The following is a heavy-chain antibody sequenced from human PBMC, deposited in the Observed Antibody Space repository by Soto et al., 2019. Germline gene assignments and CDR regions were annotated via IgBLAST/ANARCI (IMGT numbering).Heavy chain of an antibody. CDR2: ITRSSSYI. CDR3: ARDDGWMILDY. V-gene: IGHV3-21*06. Sequence: GGSLRLSCAASGFAFNTYSMNWVRQAPGKGLEWVAFITRSSSYIYYADSVRGRFTLSRDNAKNSLYLQMNSLRAEDTAIYYCARDDGWMILDYWGQGTLVTVSS. D-gene: IGHD3-22*01. CDR1: GFAFNTYS. J-gene: IGHJ4*02.